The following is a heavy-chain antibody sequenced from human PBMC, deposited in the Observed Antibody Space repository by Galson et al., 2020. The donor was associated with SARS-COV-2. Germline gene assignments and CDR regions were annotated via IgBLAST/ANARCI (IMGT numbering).Heavy chain of an antibody. V-gene: IGHV4-39*07. CDR2: IYYSGST. Sequence: SETLSLTCTVSGGSISSSSYYWGWIRQPPGKGLEWIGSIYYSGSTYYNPSLKSRVTISVDTSKNQFSLKLSSVTAADTAVYYCARGWIPATINPLDYWGQGTLVTVSS. CDR1: GGSISSSSYY. CDR3: ARGWIPATINPLDY. D-gene: IGHD5-12*01. J-gene: IGHJ4*02.